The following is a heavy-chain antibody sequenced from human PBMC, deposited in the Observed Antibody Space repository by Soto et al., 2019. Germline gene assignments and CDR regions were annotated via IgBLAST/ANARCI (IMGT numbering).Heavy chain of an antibody. CDR2: ISYDGSNK. Sequence: PGGSLRLSCAASGFTLSSYAMHWVRQAPGKGLEWVAVISYDGSNKYYADSVKGRFTISRDNSKNTLDLQMNRLRAEDTAVFYCARDSFPTTTKGHGVYPFYGVDVWGQGTTVTVSS. CDR3: ARDSFPTTTKGHGVYPFYGVDV. D-gene: IGHD4-4*01. V-gene: IGHV3-30-3*01. CDR1: GFTLSSYA. J-gene: IGHJ6*02.